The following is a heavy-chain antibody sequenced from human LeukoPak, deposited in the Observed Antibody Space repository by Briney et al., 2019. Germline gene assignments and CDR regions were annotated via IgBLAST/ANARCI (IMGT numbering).Heavy chain of an antibody. CDR2: ISGSSSSI. CDR1: GFTFSSYS. Sequence: GGSLRLSCAASGFTFSSYSMNWVRQAPGKGLEWVSSISGSSSSIYYADSVKGRFTISRDNAKNSLHLQMNSLRAEDTAVYYCTREGAGGFDYWGQGTLVTVSS. V-gene: IGHV3-21*01. CDR3: TREGAGGFDY. D-gene: IGHD3-10*01. J-gene: IGHJ4*02.